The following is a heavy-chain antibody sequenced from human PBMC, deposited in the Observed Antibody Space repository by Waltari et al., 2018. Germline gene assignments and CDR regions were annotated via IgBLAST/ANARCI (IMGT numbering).Heavy chain of an antibody. CDR3: ATGVNYCFES. CDR2: IQLDGTTK. V-gene: IGHV3-30*02. J-gene: IGHJ4*02. Sequence: QVQLVESGGGVVQPGGSLRLSCAASGFSLSNYAMDWVRQAPGKGLEWVAFIQLDGTTKNYADSMKGRVTISRDIPRNTLYLQMNSLRPEDTGLYYCATGVNYCFESWGQGTLVTVSS. CDR1: GFSLSNYA. D-gene: IGHD2-15*01.